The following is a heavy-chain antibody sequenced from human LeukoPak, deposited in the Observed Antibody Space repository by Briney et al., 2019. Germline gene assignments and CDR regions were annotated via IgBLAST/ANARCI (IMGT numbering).Heavy chain of an antibody. V-gene: IGHV1-3*01. D-gene: IGHD6-25*01. CDR2: INAGNGNT. CDR1: GYTFTSYA. Sequence: ASVNVSCKASGYTFTSYAMHWVRQAPGQRLEWMGWINAGNGNTKYSQKFQGRVTITRDTSASTAYMELSSLRSEDTAVYYCARELSSGSLYFQHWGQGTLVTVSS. J-gene: IGHJ1*01. CDR3: ARELSSGSLYFQH.